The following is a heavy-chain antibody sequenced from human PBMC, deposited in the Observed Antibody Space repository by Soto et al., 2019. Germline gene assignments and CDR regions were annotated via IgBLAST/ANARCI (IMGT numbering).Heavy chain of an antibody. V-gene: IGHV1-69*12. CDR1: GGTFSSYA. CDR2: IIPIFGTA. D-gene: IGHD6-13*01. J-gene: IGHJ5*02. CDR3: ARPHVLRGGRIAAAGGWFDP. Sequence: QVQLVQSGAEVKKPGSSVKVSCKASGGTFSSYAISWVLQSPGQGLEWLGGIIPIFGTANYAQKFQGRVTITADESTSTASMEMSSLRAEDTAVYYCARPHVLRGGRIAAAGGWFDPWGQGTLVTVSS.